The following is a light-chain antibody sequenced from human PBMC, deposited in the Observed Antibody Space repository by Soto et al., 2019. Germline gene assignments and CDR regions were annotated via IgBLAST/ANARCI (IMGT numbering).Light chain of an antibody. CDR3: SSSTTTSTLV. J-gene: IGLJ1*01. Sequence: QSALTQPASVSGSPGQSIAISCTGTSSDVGGYNYVSWYQQHPGKAPKLMLYEVSNRPSGVSSRFSGSKSGSTASLTISGLQAGDEGDYYCSSSTTTSTLVFGTGTKVTVL. CDR1: SSDVGGYNY. V-gene: IGLV2-14*01. CDR2: EVS.